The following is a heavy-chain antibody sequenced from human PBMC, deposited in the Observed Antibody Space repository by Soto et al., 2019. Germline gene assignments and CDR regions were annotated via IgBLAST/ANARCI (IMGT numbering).Heavy chain of an antibody. Sequence: GGSLRLSCAASGFTYTTYTMHWVRQAPGKGLEWVGRIKSKTDGGTTDYAAPVKGRFTISRDDSKNTLYLQMNSLKTEDTAVYYCTTDPVTMIVVVPSSGWGQGTLVTVSS. D-gene: IGHD3-22*01. J-gene: IGHJ4*02. CDR2: IKSKTDGGTT. CDR1: GFTYTTYT. V-gene: IGHV3-15*07. CDR3: TTDPVTMIVVVPSSG.